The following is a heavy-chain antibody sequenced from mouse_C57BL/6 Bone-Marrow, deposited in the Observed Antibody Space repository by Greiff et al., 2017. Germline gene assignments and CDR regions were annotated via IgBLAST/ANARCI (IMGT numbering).Heavy chain of an antibody. J-gene: IGHJ3*01. CDR1: GYTFTSYG. D-gene: IGHD1-1*01. CDR2: IYPRSGNT. V-gene: IGHV1-81*01. CDR3: ARGDYYYGSRYGRFAY. Sequence: VQLQQSGAELATPGASVKLSCKASGYTFTSYGISWVKQRTGQGLEWIGEIYPRSGNTYYNEKFKGKATLTADKSSSTAYMELRSLTSEDSAVYFCARGDYYYGSRYGRFAYWGQGTLVTVSA.